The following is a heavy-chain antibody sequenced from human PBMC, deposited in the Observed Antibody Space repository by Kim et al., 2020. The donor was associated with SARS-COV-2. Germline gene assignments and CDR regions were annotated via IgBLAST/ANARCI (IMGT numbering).Heavy chain of an antibody. Sequence: GGSLRLSCAASGFTVTNHYLTWVRQAPGKGLEWVSIIHSDGNTYYAAAVRGRLTISRDTSENTLYLQMNNLRAEDTAIYFCRRGHWGDTPSWGQGTRVTISS. CDR2: IHSDGNT. J-gene: IGHJ5*02. CDR1: GFTVTNHY. CDR3: RRGHWGDTPS. D-gene: IGHD7-27*01. V-gene: IGHV3-53*01.